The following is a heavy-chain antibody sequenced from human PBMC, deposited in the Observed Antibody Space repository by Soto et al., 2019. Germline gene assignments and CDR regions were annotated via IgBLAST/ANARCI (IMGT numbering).Heavy chain of an antibody. CDR3: RPRPASTAVAPLDY. Sequence: GGSLRLSCAASGFTFSESAMHWVRQASGKGLEWVGRIRNKDNNYATAYTASVKGRFTISRDDSKNTVYLQMNSLKIDDTAVNHSRPRPASTAVAPLDYWGVVTL. V-gene: IGHV3-73*01. CDR2: IRNKDNNYAT. CDR1: GFTFSESA. J-gene: IGHJ4*02. D-gene: IGHD5-18*01.